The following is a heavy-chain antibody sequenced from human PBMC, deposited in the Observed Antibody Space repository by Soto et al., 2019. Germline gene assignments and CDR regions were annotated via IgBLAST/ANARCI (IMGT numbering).Heavy chain of an antibody. CDR2: ISYDGSNK. Sequence: GGSLRLSCAASGFTFSSYGMHWVRQAPGKGLEWVAVISYDGSNKYYADSVKGRFTISRDNSKNTLYLQMNSLRAEDTAVYYCAKYSTNYGMDVWGQGTTVTVSS. D-gene: IGHD6-13*01. CDR3: AKYSTNYGMDV. CDR1: GFTFSSYG. V-gene: IGHV3-30*18. J-gene: IGHJ6*02.